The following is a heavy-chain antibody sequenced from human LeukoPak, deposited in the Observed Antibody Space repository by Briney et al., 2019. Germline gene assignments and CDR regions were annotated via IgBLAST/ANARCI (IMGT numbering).Heavy chain of an antibody. D-gene: IGHD6-13*01. J-gene: IGHJ5*02. Sequence: ASVQVSFQASGYTFTRYYMHCVRPAPGQGLEWMGWINPNSGGTNYAQKFQGRVTMTRDTSISTAYMELSRLRSDDTAAYYCARDQQQLVPWGQGTLVTVSS. CDR2: INPNSGGT. CDR1: GYTFTRYY. CDR3: ARDQQQLVP. V-gene: IGHV1-2*02.